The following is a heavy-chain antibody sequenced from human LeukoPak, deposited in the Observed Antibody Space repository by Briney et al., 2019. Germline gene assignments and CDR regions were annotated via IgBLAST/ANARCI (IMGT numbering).Heavy chain of an antibody. CDR3: ARAKAFDI. CDR1: GFTFSSYA. V-gene: IGHV3-64*01. Sequence: PGGSLRLSCAASGFTFSSYAMHWVRRAPGKGLEYVSATSSNGGSTYYANSVKGRFTISRDNSKNTLYLQMGSLRAEDMAVYYCARAKAFDIWGQGTVVTVSS. J-gene: IGHJ3*02. CDR2: TSSNGGST.